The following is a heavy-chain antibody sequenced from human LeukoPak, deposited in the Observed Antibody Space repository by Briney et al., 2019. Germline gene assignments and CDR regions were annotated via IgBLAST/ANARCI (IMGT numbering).Heavy chain of an antibody. CDR3: ARDLAAATLDY. Sequence: GASVTVSFTASGYTFTSYGISWVRQAPGQGLEWMGWISAYNGNTNYAQKLQGRVTMTTDTSTSTAYMELRSLRSDDTAVYYCARDLAAATLDYWGQGTLVTVSS. D-gene: IGHD6-25*01. CDR1: GYTFTSYG. CDR2: ISAYNGNT. V-gene: IGHV1-18*01. J-gene: IGHJ4*02.